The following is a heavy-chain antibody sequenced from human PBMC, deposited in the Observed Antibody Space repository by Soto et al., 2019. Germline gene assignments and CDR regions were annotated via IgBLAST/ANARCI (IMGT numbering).Heavy chain of an antibody. CDR3: ARVWTTVNNWFEL. D-gene: IGHD4-17*01. V-gene: IGHV4-4*02. J-gene: IGHJ5*01. CDR2: IYHSGST. CDR1: GGSINSSNW. Sequence: SETLSLTCAVSGGSINSSNWWSWVRQPPGKGLEWIGEIYHSGSTNYNPSLKSRVTISVDKSKNQFSLKLSSVTAADTAVYYCARVWTTVNNWFELWGQGIRVTVSS.